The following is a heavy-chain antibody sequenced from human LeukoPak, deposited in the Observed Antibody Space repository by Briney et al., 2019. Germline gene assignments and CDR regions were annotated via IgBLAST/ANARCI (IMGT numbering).Heavy chain of an antibody. Sequence: PGGSLRLSCAASGFTFSSYGMHWVRQAPGKGLEWVAFIRYDGSNKYYADSVKGRFTISRDNAKNSLYLQMNSLRAEDTALYYCAKAGYSSGWYDQDWYFDLWGRGTLVTVSS. V-gene: IGHV3-30*02. D-gene: IGHD6-19*01. J-gene: IGHJ2*01. CDR1: GFTFSSYG. CDR2: IRYDGSNK. CDR3: AKAGYSSGWYDQDWYFDL.